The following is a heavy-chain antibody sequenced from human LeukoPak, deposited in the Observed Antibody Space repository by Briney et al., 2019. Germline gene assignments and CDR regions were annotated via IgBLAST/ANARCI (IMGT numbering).Heavy chain of an antibody. CDR2: IYYSGST. D-gene: IGHD5-18*01. Sequence: PGGSLRLSCAASGFTFSSYSMNWVRQAPGKGLEWIGYIYYSGSTNYNPSLKSRVTIPVDTSKNQFSLKLSSVTAADTAVYYCARRRGYSYVGNMASCLDYWGQGTLVTVSS. CDR1: GFTFSSYS. CDR3: ARRRGYSYVGNMASCLDY. V-gene: IGHV4-59*12. J-gene: IGHJ4*02.